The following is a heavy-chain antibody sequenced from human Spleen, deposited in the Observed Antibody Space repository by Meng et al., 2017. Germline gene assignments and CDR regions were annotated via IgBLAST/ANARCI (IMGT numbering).Heavy chain of an antibody. V-gene: IGHV3-23*04. Sequence: VQLVESGGGLVKPGGSPRLSCAASGLTFSEYYMRWIRQAPGKGLEWVSAISGSGGSTYYADSVKGRFTISRDNSKTTLYLQMNSLRAEDTAVYYCAKDHRRSYRYWGQGTLVTVSS. CDR3: AKDHRRSYRY. CDR2: ISGSGGST. CDR1: GLTFSEYY. D-gene: IGHD3-10*01. J-gene: IGHJ4*02.